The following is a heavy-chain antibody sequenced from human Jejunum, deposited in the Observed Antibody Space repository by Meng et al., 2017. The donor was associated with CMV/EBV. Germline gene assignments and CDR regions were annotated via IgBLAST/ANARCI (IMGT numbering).Heavy chain of an antibody. CDR2: IYYSGNT. Sequence: GAPITTSNYYWTWIRQHPGKGLEYLGYIYYSGNTYYNPSLKSRLTISVDTSKNQFSLRLSSVTAADTAVYYCARDRIPIFAGTDVWGQGTTVTVSS. J-gene: IGHJ6*02. CDR1: GAPITTSNYY. CDR3: ARDRIPIFAGTDV. V-gene: IGHV4-31*02. D-gene: IGHD3-3*01.